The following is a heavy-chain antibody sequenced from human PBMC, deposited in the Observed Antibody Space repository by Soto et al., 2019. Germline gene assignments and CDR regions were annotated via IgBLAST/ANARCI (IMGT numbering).Heavy chain of an antibody. CDR2: IYYSGAT. CDR3: ARAPYYVGDIYYYYGMDG. CDR1: GGSFTSGGSY. Sequence: QVQLQESGPGLVKPSQILSLTCTVSGGSFTSGGSYWSWIRQHPGEGLEWIGNIYYSGATDYNPSLKRRLILSVDTSTHQFSRELSSVTAADTAVYYCARAPYYVGDIYYYYGMDGWGQETTVTVS. D-gene: IGHD3-10*02. J-gene: IGHJ6*02. V-gene: IGHV4-31*03.